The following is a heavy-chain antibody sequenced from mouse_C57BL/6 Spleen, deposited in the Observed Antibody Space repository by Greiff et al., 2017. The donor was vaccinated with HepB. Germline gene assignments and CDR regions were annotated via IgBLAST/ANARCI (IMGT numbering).Heavy chain of an antibody. CDR1: GFTFSSYG. J-gene: IGHJ2*01. Sequence: DVMLVESGGDLVKPGGSLKLSCAASGFTFSSYGMSWVRQTPDKRLEWVATISSGGSYTYYPASVKGRFTISRDNAKNTLYLQMSSLKSEDTAMYYWARNYGSKMDYVDYWGQGTTLTVSS. V-gene: IGHV5-6*02. D-gene: IGHD1-1*01. CDR3: ARNYGSKMDYVDY. CDR2: ISSGGSYT.